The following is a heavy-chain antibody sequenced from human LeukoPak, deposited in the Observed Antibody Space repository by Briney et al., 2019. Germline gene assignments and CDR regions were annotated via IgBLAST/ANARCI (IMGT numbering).Heavy chain of an antibody. CDR3: ARMSGGSSWYHTEDKAGYFQH. CDR2: IYTSGST. D-gene: IGHD6-13*01. J-gene: IGHJ1*01. CDR1: GGSISSGSYY. Sequence: PSQTLSLTCTVSGGSISSGSYYWSWIRQPAGKGLEWIGRIYTSGSTNYNPSLKSRVTISVDTSKNQFSLKLSSVTAADTAVYYCARMSGGSSWYHTEDKAGYFQHWGQGTLVTVSS. V-gene: IGHV4-61*02.